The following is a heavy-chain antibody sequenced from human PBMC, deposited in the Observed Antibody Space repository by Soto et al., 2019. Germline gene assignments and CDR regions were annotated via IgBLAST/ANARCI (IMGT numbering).Heavy chain of an antibody. J-gene: IGHJ3*02. CDR2: IIPILGIA. Sequence: QVQLVQSGAEVKKPGSSVKVSCKASGGTFSSYTISWVRQAPGQGLEWMGRIIPILGIANYAQKFQGRVTITADKSTSTAYMELSSLRSEDTAVYYCARTRGHYDILTGGPQGAFDIWGQGTMVTVSS. CDR1: GGTFSSYT. V-gene: IGHV1-69*02. D-gene: IGHD3-9*01. CDR3: ARTRGHYDILTGGPQGAFDI.